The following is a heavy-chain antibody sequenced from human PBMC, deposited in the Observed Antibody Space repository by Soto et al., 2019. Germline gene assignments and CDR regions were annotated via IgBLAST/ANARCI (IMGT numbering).Heavy chain of an antibody. CDR2: ISDSSSTI. CDR3: AREVGATGY. CDR1: GFTFNSHT. J-gene: IGHJ4*02. V-gene: IGHV3-48*04. Sequence: EVQLVESGGGLVQPGGSLRLSCVASGFTFNSHTMNWVRQAPGKGLEWLSYISDSSSTIYYADSVKGRFTISRDNAKNSLSLQMNSLSADDTAVYYCAREVGATGYWGQGTLVTVSS. D-gene: IGHD1-26*01.